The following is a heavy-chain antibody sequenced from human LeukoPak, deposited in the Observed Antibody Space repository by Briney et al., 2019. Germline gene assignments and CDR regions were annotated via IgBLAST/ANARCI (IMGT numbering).Heavy chain of an antibody. D-gene: IGHD2/OR15-2a*01. CDR2: INPSGGST. CDR3: GTGPKLVIDY. CDR1: GYIFTSNY. Sequence: GASVKVSCKAAGYIFTSNYMHWVRQAPGQGLEWMGKINPSGGSTSYAQKFQGRVTMTRDTSTSTVYMELSSLRSEDTAVYYCGTGPKLVIDYWGQGTLVTVSS. J-gene: IGHJ4*02. V-gene: IGHV1-46*01.